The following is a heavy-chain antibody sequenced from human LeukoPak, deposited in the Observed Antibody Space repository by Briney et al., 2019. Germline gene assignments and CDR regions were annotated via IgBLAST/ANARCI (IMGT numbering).Heavy chain of an antibody. V-gene: IGHV3-74*01. CDR3: ARRIAAAAAPYYFDY. CDR1: GFTFSSYW. J-gene: IGHJ4*02. Sequence: GGSLRLSCAASGFTFSSYWMHWVRQAPGKGLLWVSRINSDGSSTSYADSVKGRFTISKDNAKNTLYLQMNSLRAEDTAVYYCARRIAAAAAPYYFDYWGQGTLVTVSS. D-gene: IGHD6-13*01. CDR2: INSDGSST.